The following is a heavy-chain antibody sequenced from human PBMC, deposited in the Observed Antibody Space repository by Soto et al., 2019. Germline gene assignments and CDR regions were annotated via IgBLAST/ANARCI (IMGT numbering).Heavy chain of an antibody. Sequence: EVQLVESGGGLVQPGGSLRLSCAASGFTFSSYSMNWVRQAPGKGLEWVSYISSSSSTIYYADSVKGRFTISRDNAKNSLYLQMNSLRDEDTAVYYCARDRQGVLTHLYYYYGMDVWGQGTTVTVSS. CDR3: ARDRQGVLTHLYYYYGMDV. D-gene: IGHD3-16*01. CDR1: GFTFSSYS. CDR2: ISSSSSTI. J-gene: IGHJ6*02. V-gene: IGHV3-48*02.